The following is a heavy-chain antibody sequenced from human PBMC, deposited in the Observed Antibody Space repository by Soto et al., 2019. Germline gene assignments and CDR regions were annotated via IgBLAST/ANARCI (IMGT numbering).Heavy chain of an antibody. J-gene: IGHJ4*02. CDR2: IYYSGTT. Sequence: QLQLQESGPGLVKPSETLSLTCTVSGGSISSSSYYWGWIRPPPGKGLEWIGSIYYSGTTYYNPSLKSRVTTSVNTSKTQFTLKLSSVTAADTAVYYCARRGSGSYSDYWGQGTLVTVSS. V-gene: IGHV4-39*01. CDR1: GGSISSSSYY. CDR3: ARRGSGSYSDY. D-gene: IGHD3-10*01.